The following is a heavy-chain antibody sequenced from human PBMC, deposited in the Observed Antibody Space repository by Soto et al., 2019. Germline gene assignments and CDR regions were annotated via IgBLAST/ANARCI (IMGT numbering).Heavy chain of an antibody. D-gene: IGHD6-13*01. CDR3: AKDQWYSSSDYYYYGMDV. J-gene: IGHJ6*02. CDR2: ISYDGSNK. CDR1: GFTFSSYG. V-gene: IGHV3-30*18. Sequence: PGGSLSLSCAASGFTFSSYGMHWVRQAPGKGLEWVAVISYDGSNKYYADSVKGRFTISRDNSKNTLYLQMNSLRAEDTAVYYCAKDQWYSSSDYYYYGMDVWGQGTTVTVSS.